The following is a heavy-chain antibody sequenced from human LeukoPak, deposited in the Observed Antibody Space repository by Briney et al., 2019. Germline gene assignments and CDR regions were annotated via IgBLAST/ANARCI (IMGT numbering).Heavy chain of an antibody. V-gene: IGHV1-69*13. CDR1: GGTFSSYA. J-gene: IGHJ5*02. CDR2: IIPIFGIA. D-gene: IGHD6-6*01. CDR3: ARERIAAPNWFDP. Sequence: SVKVSCKASGGTFSSYAISWVRQAPGQGLEWMGGIIPIFGIANYAQKFQGRVTITADESTSTAYMELSSLRSEDTAVYYCARERIAAPNWFDPWGQGTLVTVSS.